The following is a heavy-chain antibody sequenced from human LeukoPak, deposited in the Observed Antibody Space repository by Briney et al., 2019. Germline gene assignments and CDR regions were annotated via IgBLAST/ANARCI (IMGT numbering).Heavy chain of an antibody. D-gene: IGHD7-27*01. Sequence: ASVKVSCKASGYTFTSYDFNWVRQATGQRPEWMGWMSPNSSDTGYAQKFQDRVTMTRNTSISTAYMELSSLRSDDTAVYYCARGPPNWGYDYWGPGTLVTVSS. CDR3: ARGPPNWGYDY. CDR1: GYTFTSYD. V-gene: IGHV1-8*01. J-gene: IGHJ4*02. CDR2: MSPNSSDT.